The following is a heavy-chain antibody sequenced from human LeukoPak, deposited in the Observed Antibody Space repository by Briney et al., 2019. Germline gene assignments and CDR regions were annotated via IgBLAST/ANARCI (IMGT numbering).Heavy chain of an antibody. V-gene: IGHV4-59*01. CDR1: GGSINGYY. D-gene: IGHD4-17*01. CDR3: ARGIMTTVPRLDS. CDR2: IYYAGST. Sequence: SETLSLTCTVSGGSINGYYWSWIRQPPGKGLEWIGHIYYAGSTNYSPSLKSRVTMSIDTSKRQFSLKVRSVTAADTAVYFCARGIMTTVPRLDSWGQGTPVTVAS. J-gene: IGHJ4*02.